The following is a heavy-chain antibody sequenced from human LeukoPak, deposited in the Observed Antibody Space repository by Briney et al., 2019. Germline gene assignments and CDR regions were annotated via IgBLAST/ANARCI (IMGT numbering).Heavy chain of an antibody. D-gene: IGHD1-26*01. CDR2: VYYSGST. J-gene: IGHJ5*02. V-gene: IGHV4-59*08. CDR1: GGSISSYF. CDR3: ARHVSVGATGWFDP. Sequence: SETLSLTCTVSGGSISSYFWSWIRQPPGKRLEWIGYVYYSGSTNYNPSLKSRVTISADTSKNQFSLKLSSVTAAGTAVYYCARHVSVGATGWFDPWGQGTLVTVSS.